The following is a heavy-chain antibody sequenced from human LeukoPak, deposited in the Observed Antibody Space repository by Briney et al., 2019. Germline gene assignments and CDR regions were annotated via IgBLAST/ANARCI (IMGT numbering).Heavy chain of an antibody. Sequence: GGSLRLSCAVSGFTFTDNWMHWVRQVPGKGLVWVSVIYSGGSTYYADSVKGRFTISRDNSKNTLYLQMNSLRAEDTAVYYCVFRTVHFQWLWGQGTLVTVSS. D-gene: IGHD3-9*01. CDR2: IYSGGST. CDR1: GFTFTDNW. CDR3: VFRTVHFQWL. J-gene: IGHJ4*02. V-gene: IGHV3-66*01.